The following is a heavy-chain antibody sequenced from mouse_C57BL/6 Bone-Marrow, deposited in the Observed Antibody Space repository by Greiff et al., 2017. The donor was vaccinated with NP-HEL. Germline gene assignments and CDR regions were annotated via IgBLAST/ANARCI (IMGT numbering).Heavy chain of an antibody. CDR2: ISSGSSTI. J-gene: IGHJ2*01. D-gene: IGHD1-1*01. CDR1: GFTFSDYG. V-gene: IGHV5-17*01. Sequence: EVNLVESGGGLVKPGGSLKLSCAASGFTFSDYGMHWVRQAPEQGLEWVAYISSGSSTIYYADTVKGRFTISRDNAKNTLFLQMTSLRSEDKTMYYCARVGSSFYYFDYWGQGTTLTVSS. CDR3: ARVGSSFYYFDY.